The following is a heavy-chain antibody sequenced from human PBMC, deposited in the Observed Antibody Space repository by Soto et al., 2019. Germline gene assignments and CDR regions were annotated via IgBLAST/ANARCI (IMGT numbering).Heavy chain of an antibody. CDR2: INAGNGNT. V-gene: IGHV1-3*01. CDR1: GYTFTSYA. D-gene: IGHD1-26*01. CDR3: AREEEIVGATWFY. J-gene: IGHJ4*02. Sequence: ASVKVSCKASGYTFTSYAMHWVRQAPGQRLEWMGWINAGNGNTKYSQKFQGRVTITRDTSASTAYMELSSPRSEDTAVYYCAREEEIVGATWFYWGQGTLVTVSS.